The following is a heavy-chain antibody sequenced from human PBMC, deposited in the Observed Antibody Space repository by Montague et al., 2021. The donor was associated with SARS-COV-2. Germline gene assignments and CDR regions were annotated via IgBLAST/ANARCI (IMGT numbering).Heavy chain of an antibody. CDR2: VHYTGTT. D-gene: IGHD1-1*01. Sequence: SETLSLTCTVSGGSITVSRYDWGWIRQPPGKGLEWIGSVHYTGTTSYNASLKSRLTISVATSENQFSLKMTSVTASDTAVYYWARHRANAGSFDIWGQGTMVTVSS. CDR1: GGSITVSRYD. CDR3: ARHRANAGSFDI. J-gene: IGHJ3*02. V-gene: IGHV4-39*01.